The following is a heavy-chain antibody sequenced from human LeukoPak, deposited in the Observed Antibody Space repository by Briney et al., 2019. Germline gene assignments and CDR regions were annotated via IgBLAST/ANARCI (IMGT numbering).Heavy chain of an antibody. CDR1: GFTFSSYG. Sequence: GRSLRLSCAASGFTFSSYGMHWVRQAPGKGLEWVAVISYDGSNKYYADSVKGRFTISRDNSKNTLYLQMNSLRAEDTAVYYCAKSLGSYYDSSGYDFDYWGQGTLVTVSS. J-gene: IGHJ4*02. CDR2: ISYDGSNK. D-gene: IGHD3-22*01. CDR3: AKSLGSYYDSSGYDFDY. V-gene: IGHV3-30*18.